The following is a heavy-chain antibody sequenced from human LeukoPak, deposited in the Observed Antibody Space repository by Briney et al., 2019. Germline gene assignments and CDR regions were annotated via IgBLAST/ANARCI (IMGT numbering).Heavy chain of an antibody. CDR2: IYYSGST. V-gene: IGHV4-31*03. CDR1: GGSISSGSYY. D-gene: IGHD3-10*01. J-gene: IGHJ6*04. CDR3: ARDRSGVRGVPSDYYGMDV. Sequence: SETLSLTCTVSGGSISSGSYYWSWIRQHPGKGLEWTGYIYYSGSTYYNPSLKSRVTISVDTSKTQSSLRPSSVTAAETAVYYCARDRSGVRGVPSDYYGMDVWGKGTTVTVP.